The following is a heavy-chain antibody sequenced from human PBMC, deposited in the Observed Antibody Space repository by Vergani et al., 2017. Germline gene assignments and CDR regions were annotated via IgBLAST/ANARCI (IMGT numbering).Heavy chain of an antibody. D-gene: IGHD3-10*01. V-gene: IGHV4-39*01. CDR2: IYDNGNT. J-gene: IGHJ6*02. Sequence: QLQLQESGPGLVKPSETLSLTCAVSGVSIKSRSYYWGWIRQSPGKGLEWIGSIYDNGNTYYNPSLKSRVAISVDTSKNQVSLNLGSVTAADTAVYYCARNRSMELAGRMHYYYAIDVWGQGTTVTVSS. CDR3: ARNRSMELAGRMHYYYAIDV. CDR1: GVSIKSRSYY.